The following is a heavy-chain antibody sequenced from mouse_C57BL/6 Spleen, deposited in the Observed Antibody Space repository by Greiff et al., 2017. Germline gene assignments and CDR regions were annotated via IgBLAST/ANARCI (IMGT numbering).Heavy chain of an antibody. CDR3: ARADGNYGGNY. D-gene: IGHD2-1*01. Sequence: VQLQQSGAELVKPGASVKLSCKASGYTFTSYWLHWVKQRPGQGLEWIGMIHPNSGSTNYNEKFKSKATLTVDKSSSTAYMQLSSLTSEDSAVYYCARADGNYGGNYWGQGTTLTVSS. V-gene: IGHV1-64*01. CDR2: IHPNSGST. J-gene: IGHJ2*01. CDR1: GYTFTSYW.